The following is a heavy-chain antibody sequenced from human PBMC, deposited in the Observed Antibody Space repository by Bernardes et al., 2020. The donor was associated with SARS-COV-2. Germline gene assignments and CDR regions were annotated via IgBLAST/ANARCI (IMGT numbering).Heavy chain of an antibody. V-gene: IGHV3-30*18. D-gene: IGHD6-6*01. CDR3: AKDLRSLSSNLDY. CDR2: ISYDGSNK. CDR1: GFSFSTYC. J-gene: IGHJ4*02. Sequence: GGSLRLSCAASGFSFSTYCMHWVRQAPGKGLEWVARISYDGSNKYYTDSVKGRFTISRDNSKNTLSLQMNSLRPEDTAVYHCAKDLRSLSSNLDYWGQGTQVTVSS.